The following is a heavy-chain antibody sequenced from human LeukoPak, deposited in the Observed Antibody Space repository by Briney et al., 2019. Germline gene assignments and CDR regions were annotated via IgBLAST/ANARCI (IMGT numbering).Heavy chain of an antibody. J-gene: IGHJ4*02. CDR2: ISPSATTI. Sequence: GGSLRLSCAASAFTFSGYSMNWVRQAPGKGLEWVSYISPSATTIYYADSVKGRFTISRDNAKNSLYPQMNSLRAEDTAVYYCAREYSSSSGRSFDYWGQGTLVTVSS. CDR3: AREYSSSSGRSFDY. D-gene: IGHD6-6*01. V-gene: IGHV3-48*01. CDR1: AFTFSGYS.